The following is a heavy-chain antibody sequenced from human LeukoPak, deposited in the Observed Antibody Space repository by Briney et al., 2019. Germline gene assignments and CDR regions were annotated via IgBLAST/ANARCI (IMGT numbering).Heavy chain of an antibody. CDR3: ARVSNDFSGNGAFDI. J-gene: IGHJ3*02. CDR1: GGSISSFY. V-gene: IGHV4-59*01. Sequence: SGTLSLTCTVSGGSISSFYWIWIRQPPGKALEWIGYIYYSGSTNYNPSLKSRVTLSVDTSKNQFSLKLRSVTAADTALYYCARVSNDFSGNGAFDIWGQGTMVTVSS. CDR2: IYYSGST. D-gene: IGHD4-23*01.